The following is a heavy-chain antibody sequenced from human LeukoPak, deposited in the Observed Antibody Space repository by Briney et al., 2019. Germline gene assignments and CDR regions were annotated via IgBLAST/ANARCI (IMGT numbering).Heavy chain of an antibody. CDR1: GYTFTSYG. CDR2: ISAYNGNT. V-gene: IGHV1-18*01. J-gene: IGHJ6*02. D-gene: IGHD3-22*01. Sequence: ASVKVSCKASGYTFTSYGISWVRQAPGQGLEWMGWISAYNGNTNYAQKLQSRVTMTTDTSTSTAYMELRSLRSDDTAVYYCARVGYYYDSSGYHYYYGMDVWGQGTTVTVSS. CDR3: ARVGYYYDSSGYHYYYGMDV.